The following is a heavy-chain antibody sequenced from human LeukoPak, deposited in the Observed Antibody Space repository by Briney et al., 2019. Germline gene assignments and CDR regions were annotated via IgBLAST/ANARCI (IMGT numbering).Heavy chain of an antibody. J-gene: IGHJ4*02. CDR1: GYTFNNFG. CDR2: ISIGDGRT. CDR3: SRSYYSSSWYYFDH. Sequence: ASVKVSCKTSGYTFNNFGITWVRQAPGQGLEWMGWISIGDGRTHYGRKFQDRVSMTREMSSNTAFLELSSLRSDDTAFYFCSRSYYSSSWYYFDHWGQGTLVTVSS. V-gene: IGHV1-18*01. D-gene: IGHD2-15*01.